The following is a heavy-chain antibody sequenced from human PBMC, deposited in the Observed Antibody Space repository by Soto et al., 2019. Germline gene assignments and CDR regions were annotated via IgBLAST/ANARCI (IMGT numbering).Heavy chain of an antibody. Sequence: SETLSLTCAVYGGSFSGYYWSGIRQPPGKGLEWIGEINHSGSTNYNPSLKSRVTISVGTSKNQFSLKLSSVTAADTAVYYCAGRPIIVGATGLFDYWGQGTPVT. CDR3: AGRPIIVGATGLFDY. CDR2: INHSGST. CDR1: GGSFSGYY. V-gene: IGHV4-34*01. D-gene: IGHD1-26*01. J-gene: IGHJ4*02.